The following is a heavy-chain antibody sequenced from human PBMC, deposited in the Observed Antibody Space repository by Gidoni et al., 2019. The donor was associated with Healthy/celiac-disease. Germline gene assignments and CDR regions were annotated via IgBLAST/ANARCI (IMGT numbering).Heavy chain of an antibody. D-gene: IGHD6-19*01. Sequence: QVQLVQSGAEVKKPGASVKVSCKASGYTFTRYGISWVRQAPGPGLEWMGWISAYNGNTNYAQKLQGRVTMTTDTSTSTAYMELRSLRSDDTAVYYCARSRIAVASLWDYYGMDVWGQGTTVTVSS. CDR1: GYTFTRYG. CDR3: ARSRIAVASLWDYYGMDV. J-gene: IGHJ6*02. V-gene: IGHV1-18*04. CDR2: ISAYNGNT.